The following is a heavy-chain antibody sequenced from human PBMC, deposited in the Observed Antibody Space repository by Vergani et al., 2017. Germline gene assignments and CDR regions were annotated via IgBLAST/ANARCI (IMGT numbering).Heavy chain of an antibody. CDR3: ARSQGDYWYFDL. CDR1: GYSIGSGFY. J-gene: IGHJ2*01. Sequence: QVRLEESGPGLVKPSETLSLTCPVSGYSIGSGFYWACIRQSPGEGLQWLTSIHNRGKTYHNPSLKSRVSVSLDTSKNRFSLNLTSVTATDTAVYYCARSQGDYWYFDLWGPGSLVTVSS. CDR2: IHNRGKT. D-gene: IGHD2-21*01. V-gene: IGHV4-38-2*01.